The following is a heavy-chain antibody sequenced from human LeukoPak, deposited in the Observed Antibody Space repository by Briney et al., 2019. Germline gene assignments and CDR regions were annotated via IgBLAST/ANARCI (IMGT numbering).Heavy chain of an antibody. D-gene: IGHD6-13*01. Sequence: ASVKVSCEASGYTFTGYYMHWVRQAPGQGLEWMGWINPNSGGTNYAQKFQGRVTMTRDTSISTAYMELSRLRSDDTAVYYCARYEQQLETLDYWGQGTLVTVSS. V-gene: IGHV1-2*02. CDR3: ARYEQQLETLDY. CDR2: INPNSGGT. CDR1: GYTFTGYY. J-gene: IGHJ4*02.